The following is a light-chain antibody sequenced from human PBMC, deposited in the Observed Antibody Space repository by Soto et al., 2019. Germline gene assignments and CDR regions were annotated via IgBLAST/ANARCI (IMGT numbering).Light chain of an antibody. CDR2: KAS. V-gene: IGKV1-5*03. CDR1: QTISSW. Sequence: DIQMSQSPSTLCGSVGDRVTITRRASQTISSWLAWYQQKPGKAPKILIYKASTLTSGVPSRFRGSGSGTEFTLTISSLQPDDFSTYYCQHYNSYSEAFGQGTKVDIK. J-gene: IGKJ1*01. CDR3: QHYNSYSEA.